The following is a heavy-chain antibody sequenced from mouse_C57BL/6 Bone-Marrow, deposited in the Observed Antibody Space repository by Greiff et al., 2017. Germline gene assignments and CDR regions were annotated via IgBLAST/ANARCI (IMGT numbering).Heavy chain of an antibody. CDR1: GYTFTSYW. CDR3: ARRGPYYGSPNYFGG. Sequence: QMQLKQPGAELVKPGASVKLSCKASGYTFTSYWMQWVKQRPGQGLEWIGEIDPSDSYTNYHQKFKGKATLTVDTSSSTAYMQLSSLTSEDSAVSYCARRGPYYGSPNYFGGWGQGTTLTVSS. D-gene: IGHD1-1*01. J-gene: IGHJ2*01. CDR2: IDPSDSYT. V-gene: IGHV1-50*01.